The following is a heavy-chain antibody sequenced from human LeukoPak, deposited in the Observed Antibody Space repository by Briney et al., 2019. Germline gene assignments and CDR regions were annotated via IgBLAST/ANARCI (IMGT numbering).Heavy chain of an antibody. D-gene: IGHD6-19*01. CDR1: GFTFSSYG. CDR2: IRYDGSNK. J-gene: IGHJ4*02. CDR3: ATGYSSGWYGRLDY. V-gene: IGHV3-30*02. Sequence: PGGSLRLSCAASGFTFSSYGMHWVRQAQGKGLEWVTFIRYDGSNKYYADSVKARFTLSRYNSKNTMYLQMHTLRAEDTAVYYCATGYSSGWYGRLDYWGQGTLVTVSS.